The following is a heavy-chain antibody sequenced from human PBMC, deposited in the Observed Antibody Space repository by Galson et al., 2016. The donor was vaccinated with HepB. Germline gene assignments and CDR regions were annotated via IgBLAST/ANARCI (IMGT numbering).Heavy chain of an antibody. CDR3: ARDRSSGSGNFGY. J-gene: IGHJ4*02. CDR2: IYYSGST. CDR1: GGSISNSNYY. D-gene: IGHD3-10*01. V-gene: IGHV4-39*07. Sequence: TLSLTCTVSGGSISNSNYYWGWIRQPPGKGLEWIGSIYYSGSTYYNPSLKSRVSISVDTSKNQFSLRLSSVTAADTAVYYCARDRSSGSGNFGYWGQGTLVTVSS.